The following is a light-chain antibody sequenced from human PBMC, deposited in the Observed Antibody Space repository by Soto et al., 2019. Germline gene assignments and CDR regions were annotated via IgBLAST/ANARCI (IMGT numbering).Light chain of an antibody. J-gene: IGKJ1*01. CDR1: QTISSW. V-gene: IGKV1-5*03. CDR2: KAS. CDR3: QQFIDGWT. Sequence: DIQMTQSPSTLSGSVGDRVTITCRASQTISSWLAWYQQKPGKAPKLLIYKASTLKSGVPSRFSGSGSGTEFTLTISSLKPDDFATYYCQQFIDGWTFGQGTKVDIK.